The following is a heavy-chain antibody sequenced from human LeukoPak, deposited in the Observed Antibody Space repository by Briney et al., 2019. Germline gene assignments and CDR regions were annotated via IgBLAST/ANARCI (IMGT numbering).Heavy chain of an antibody. CDR3: ARIGITGTFDY. CDR2: ISSSSSYI. CDR1: GFTFSSYS. Sequence: GGSLRLSCAASGFTFSSYSMNWVRQAPGKGLEWVSSISSSSSYIYYADSVKGRFTISRDNAKNSLYLQMNSLRAEDTAVYYCARIGITGTFDYWGQGTLSPSPQ. D-gene: IGHD1-20*01. V-gene: IGHV3-21*01. J-gene: IGHJ4*02.